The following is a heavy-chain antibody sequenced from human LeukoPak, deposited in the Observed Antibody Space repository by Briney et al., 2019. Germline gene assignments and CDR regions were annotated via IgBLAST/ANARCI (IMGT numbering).Heavy chain of an antibody. CDR3: ARVEFRGTYRPPGDY. J-gene: IGHJ4*02. V-gene: IGHV4-38-2*02. CDR2: IYHSGST. Sequence: SETLSLTCTVSGYSISSGYYWGWIRQPPGKGLEWIGSIYHSGSTYYNPSLKSRVTISVDTSKNQFSLKLSSVTAADTAVYYCARVEFRGTYRPPGDYWGQGTLVTVSS. D-gene: IGHD1-26*01. CDR1: GYSISSGYY.